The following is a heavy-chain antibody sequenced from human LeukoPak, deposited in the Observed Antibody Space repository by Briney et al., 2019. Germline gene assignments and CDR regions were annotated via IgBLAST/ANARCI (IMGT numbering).Heavy chain of an antibody. D-gene: IGHD1-26*01. J-gene: IGHJ4*02. CDR3: ARDSHSGSYYRLDY. CDR1: GFTFRNYW. CDR2: IDNDGSDR. V-gene: IGHV3-74*01. Sequence: GGSLRLSCAASGFTFRNYWIHWVRQAPGKGLVWISRIDNDGSDRIYADSVKGRFTISRDNAKNTLYLQMNSLRAEDTAVYYCARDSHSGSYYRLDYWGQGTLVTVSS.